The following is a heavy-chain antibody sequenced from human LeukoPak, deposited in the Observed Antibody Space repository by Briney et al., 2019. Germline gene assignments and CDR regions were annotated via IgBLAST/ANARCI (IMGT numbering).Heavy chain of an antibody. CDR3: ARCGSGSYNWFDP. V-gene: IGHV4-61*02. J-gene: IGHJ5*02. CDR2: IYISGST. Sequence: SETLSLTCTVSGGSISSGSYYWSWIRQPAGKGLEWIGRIYISGSTNYNPSLKSRVTMSVDTSKNQFSLKLSSVTAADTAMYYCARCGSGSYNWFDPWGQGTLVTVSS. CDR1: GGSISSGSYY. D-gene: IGHD3-10*01.